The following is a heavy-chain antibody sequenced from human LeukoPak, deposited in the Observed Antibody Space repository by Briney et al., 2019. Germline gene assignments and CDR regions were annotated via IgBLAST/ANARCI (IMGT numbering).Heavy chain of an antibody. CDR3: ARPMRAAAGPRYYYYYGMDV. J-gene: IGHJ6*02. D-gene: IGHD6-13*01. CDR1: AYRFTSYG. Sequence: ASVEVSCKASAYRFTSYGISWVRQAPGQGLEWMGWISTYNGDTKVAQKFQGRVSMTTDTSSRTAYMELRSLRTDDTAVYYCARPMRAAAGPRYYYYYGMDVWGQGTTVTVSS. CDR2: ISTYNGDT. V-gene: IGHV1-18*01.